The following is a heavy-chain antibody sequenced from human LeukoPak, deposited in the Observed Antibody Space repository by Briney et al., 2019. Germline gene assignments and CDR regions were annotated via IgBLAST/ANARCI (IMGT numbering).Heavy chain of an antibody. CDR3: ARAWGSSGWFDP. Sequence: PSETLSLTCIVSGGSISNYYWSWIRQPPGKRLEWIGYIYYSGSTNYNPSLKSRVTISLDTPKNQFSLKLSSVTAADTAVYYCARAWGSSGWFDPWGQGTLVTVSS. V-gene: IGHV4-59*01. CDR2: IYYSGST. J-gene: IGHJ5*02. D-gene: IGHD6-6*01. CDR1: GGSISNYY.